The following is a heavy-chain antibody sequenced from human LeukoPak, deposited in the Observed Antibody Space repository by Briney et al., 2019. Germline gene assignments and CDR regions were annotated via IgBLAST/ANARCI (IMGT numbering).Heavy chain of an antibody. CDR2: IYYSGST. CDR1: GGSISSSSYY. J-gene: IGHJ3*02. CDR3: ARDSLQGSGYYVMGDAFDI. Sequence: PSETLSLTCTVSGGSISSSSYYWGWIRQPPGKGLEWIGSIYYSGSTNYNPSLKSRVTISVDTSKNQFSLKLSSVTAADTAVYYCARDSLQGSGYYVMGDAFDIWGQGTMVTVSS. V-gene: IGHV4-39*07. D-gene: IGHD3-3*01.